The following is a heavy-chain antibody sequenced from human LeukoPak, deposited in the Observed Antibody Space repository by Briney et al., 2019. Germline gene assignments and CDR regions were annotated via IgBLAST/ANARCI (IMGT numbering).Heavy chain of an antibody. CDR3: ARGNGDNSGAYAFDI. Sequence: ASVKVSCKTSGYTFTSFGISWVRQAPGQGLEWMGWISGYNGYTNYEQNLQGRVTVTTDTSTSTVYMELRSLRSDDTAVYYCARGNGDNSGAYAFDIWGRGTMVTVSS. CDR1: GYTFTSFG. J-gene: IGHJ3*02. CDR2: ISGYNGYT. D-gene: IGHD4-17*01. V-gene: IGHV1-18*01.